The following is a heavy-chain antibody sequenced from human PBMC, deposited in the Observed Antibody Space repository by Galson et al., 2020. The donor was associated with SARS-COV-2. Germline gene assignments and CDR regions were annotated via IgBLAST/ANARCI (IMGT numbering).Heavy chain of an antibody. CDR2: INTNTGNP. Sequence: GESLKISCKASGYTFTSYAMNWVRQAPGQGLEWMGWINTNTGNPTYAQGFTGRFVFSLDTSVSTAYLQISSLKAEDTAVYYCARDSSSRSPYYYYYYMDVWGKGTTVTVSS. CDR1: GYTFTSYA. D-gene: IGHD6-6*01. J-gene: IGHJ6*03. CDR3: ARDSSSRSPYYYYYYMDV. V-gene: IGHV7-4-1*02.